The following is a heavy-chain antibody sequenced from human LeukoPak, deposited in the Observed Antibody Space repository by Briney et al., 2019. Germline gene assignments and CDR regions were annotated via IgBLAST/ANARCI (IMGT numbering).Heavy chain of an antibody. D-gene: IGHD3-10*01. CDR2: INAGNGNT. V-gene: IGHV1-3*01. CDR3: ASGEDYYGSGSLDY. CDR1: GYTFTSYA. J-gene: IGHJ4*02. Sequence: GASVKVSCKASGYTFTSYAMHWVRQAPGQRLEWMGWINAGNGNTKYSQKFQGRVTITRDTSISTAYMELSRLRSDDTAVYYCASGEDYYGSGSLDYWGQGTLVTVSS.